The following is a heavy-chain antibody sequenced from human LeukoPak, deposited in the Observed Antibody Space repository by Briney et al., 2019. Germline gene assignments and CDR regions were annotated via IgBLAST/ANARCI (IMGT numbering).Heavy chain of an antibody. Sequence: PGGSLRLSCAASGFTFSSYGMHWVRQAPGKGLEWVAVIWYDGSNKYYADSVKGRFTISRDNSKNTLYLQMNSLRAEDTAVYYCAREGSKYSGYDYLDYWGQGTQVTVSS. D-gene: IGHD5-12*01. CDR3: AREGSKYSGYDYLDY. CDR2: IWYDGSNK. V-gene: IGHV3-33*01. J-gene: IGHJ4*02. CDR1: GFTFSSYG.